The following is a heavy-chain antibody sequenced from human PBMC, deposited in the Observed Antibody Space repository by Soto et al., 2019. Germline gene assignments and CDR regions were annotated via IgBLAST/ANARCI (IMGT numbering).Heavy chain of an antibody. CDR2: IWYDGSNK. D-gene: IGHD3-3*01. CDR1: GFTFSSYG. Sequence: PGGSLRLSCAASGFTFSSYGMHWVRQAPGKGLEWVAVIWYDGSNKYYADSVKGRFTISRDNSKNTLYLQMNSLRAEDTAVYYCARDITIFGVVIILTDYYYGMDVWGQGTTVTVSS. J-gene: IGHJ6*02. V-gene: IGHV3-33*01. CDR3: ARDITIFGVVIILTDYYYGMDV.